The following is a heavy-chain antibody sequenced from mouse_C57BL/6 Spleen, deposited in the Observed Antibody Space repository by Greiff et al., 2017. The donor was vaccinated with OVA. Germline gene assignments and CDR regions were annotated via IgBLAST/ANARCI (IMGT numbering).Heavy chain of an antibody. J-gene: IGHJ2*01. V-gene: IGHV5-16*01. CDR2: INYDGSST. D-gene: IGHD1-1*01. Sequence: EVMLVESEGGLVQPGSSMKLSCTASGFTFSDYYMAWVRQVPEKGLEWVANINYDGSSTYYLDSLKSRFIISRDNAKNMLYLQMSSLKSEDTATYYCARAHYYGSSLGCDYWGQGTTLTVSS. CDR1: GFTFSDYY. CDR3: ARAHYYGSSLGCDY.